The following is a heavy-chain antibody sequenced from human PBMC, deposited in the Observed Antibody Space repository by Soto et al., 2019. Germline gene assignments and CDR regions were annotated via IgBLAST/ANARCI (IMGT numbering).Heavy chain of an antibody. CDR1: GGSISSSSYY. D-gene: IGHD6-13*01. CDR3: ASGSPSSSWYTLDY. Sequence: SETLSLTCTVSGGSISSSSYYWGWIRQPPGKGLEWIGNIYYSGSTYYNPSLKSRVTISVDTSKNQFSLKLSSVTAADTAVYYCASGSPSSSWYTLDYWGQGTLVTVSS. V-gene: IGHV4-39*07. J-gene: IGHJ4*02. CDR2: IYYSGST.